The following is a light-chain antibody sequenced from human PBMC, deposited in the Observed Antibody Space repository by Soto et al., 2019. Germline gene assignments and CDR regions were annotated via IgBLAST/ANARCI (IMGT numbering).Light chain of an antibody. J-gene: IGKJ4*01. CDR1: QSVFGY. V-gene: IGKV3-11*01. CDR2: DAY. CDR3: QQRSDSPPLT. Sequence: EVVLTQSPATLSLSPGERATLSCRASQSVFGYLAWYQHKPGQAPRLLIYDAYKRATGVPARFSGSGSETDFLLIISSLEPEDFAVYYCQQRSDSPPLTFGGGTKVEIK.